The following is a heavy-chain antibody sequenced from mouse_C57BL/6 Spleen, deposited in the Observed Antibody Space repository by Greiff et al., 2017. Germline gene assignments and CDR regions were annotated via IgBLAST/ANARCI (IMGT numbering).Heavy chain of an antibody. V-gene: IGHV1-80*01. D-gene: IGHD1-1*01. Sequence: QVQLQQSGAELVKPGASVKISCKASGYAFSSYWMNWVKQRPGKGLEWIGQIYPGDGDTNYNGKFKGKATLTADNSSSTAYMQLSSLTSEDSAVYFCARGATTVVATDYGGQGTTRTVSS. J-gene: IGHJ2*01. CDR1: GYAFSSYW. CDR2: IYPGDGDT. CDR3: ARGATTVVATDY.